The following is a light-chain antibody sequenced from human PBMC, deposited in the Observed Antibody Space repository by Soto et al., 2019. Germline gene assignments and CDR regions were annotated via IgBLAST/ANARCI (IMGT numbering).Light chain of an antibody. V-gene: IGKV1-5*01. CDR1: QSLSSW. CDR3: QQYNSYSEA. J-gene: IGKJ1*01. CDR2: DAS. Sequence: GDRVTITCRASQSLSSWLAWYQQKPGIAPKLLIYDASSLERGVPSRFSGSGSGTEFTLTIGSLQPDDFATYYCQQYNSYSEAFGQGTKVDI.